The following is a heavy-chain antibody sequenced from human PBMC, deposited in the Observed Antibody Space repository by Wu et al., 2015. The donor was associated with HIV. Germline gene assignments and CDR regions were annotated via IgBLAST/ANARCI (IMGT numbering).Heavy chain of an antibody. CDR3: AREGVDMVRSLDY. CDR2: ISAWNTNT. D-gene: IGHD3-10*01. V-gene: IGHV1-18*01. CDR1: GYTFSSYG. Sequence: QVQLVQSGAEVRKPGASVKVSCKASGYTFSSYGISWVRQAPGQGLEWMGWISAWNTNTNSAQKLQGRVTMTTDTSTRTAYMELRSLRSDDTAMYYCAREGVDMVRSLDYWGQGTLVTVSS. J-gene: IGHJ4*02.